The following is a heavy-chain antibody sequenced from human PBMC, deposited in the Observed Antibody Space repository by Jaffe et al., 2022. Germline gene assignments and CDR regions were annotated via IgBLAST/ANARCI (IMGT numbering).Heavy chain of an antibody. CDR3: ARDPHCSGGSCYEPPFDY. V-gene: IGHV3-48*01. J-gene: IGHJ4*02. CDR1: GFTFSSYS. D-gene: IGHD2-15*01. CDR2: ISSSSSTI. Sequence: EVQLVESGGGLVQPGGSLRLSCAASGFTFSSYSMNWVRQAPGKGLEWVSYISSSSSTIYYADSVKGRFTISRDNAKNSLYLQMNSLRAEDTAVYYCARDPHCSGGSCYEPPFDYWGQGTLVTVSS.